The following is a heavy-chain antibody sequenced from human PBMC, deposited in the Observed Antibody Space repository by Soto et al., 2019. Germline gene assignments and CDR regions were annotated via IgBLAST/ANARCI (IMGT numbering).Heavy chain of an antibody. Sequence: EVQLVESGGGLVQPGGSLRLSCAASGFTFSSYWMSWVRQAPGKGLEWVANIKQDGSEKYYVDSVKGRFTISRDNAKNQLYLQMNSLRAEDTALYSCARRARSPPAVIWYFDLWGRGTLVTVSS. V-gene: IGHV3-7*03. CDR1: GFTFSSYW. D-gene: IGHD6-6*01. CDR2: IKQDGSEK. J-gene: IGHJ2*01. CDR3: ARRARSPPAVIWYFDL.